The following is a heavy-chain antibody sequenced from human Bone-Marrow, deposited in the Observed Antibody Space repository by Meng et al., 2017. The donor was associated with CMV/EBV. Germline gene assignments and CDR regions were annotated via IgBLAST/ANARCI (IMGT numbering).Heavy chain of an antibody. Sequence: SETLSLTCTVSGGSISYYYWSWIRQPPGKGLEWIGSIYYSGSTNYSPSLKSRVTISVDTSKNQFPLNLTSVTAADTAVYYCAREYSNTSAHLGDYFDYWGQGTLVTVSS. CDR1: GGSISYYY. D-gene: IGHD6-6*01. V-gene: IGHV4-59*01. J-gene: IGHJ4*02. CDR3: AREYSNTSAHLGDYFDY. CDR2: IYYSGST.